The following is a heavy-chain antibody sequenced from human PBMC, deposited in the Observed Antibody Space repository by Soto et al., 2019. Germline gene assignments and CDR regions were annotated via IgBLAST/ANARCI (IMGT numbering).Heavy chain of an antibody. CDR2: LDGAGGST. Sequence: GGSLRLSCLASGLTFSDFAMTWVRHVPGRGLEWVASLDGAGGSTYYAESVRGRFSISRDNSQNTLFLQMKRLTVDDTAIYYCAAPRDEYGSGVSWFTYGMDIWGQGTTVTVSS. J-gene: IGHJ6*02. CDR1: GLTFSDFA. V-gene: IGHV3-23*01. CDR3: AAPRDEYGSGVSWFTYGMDI. D-gene: IGHD3-10*01.